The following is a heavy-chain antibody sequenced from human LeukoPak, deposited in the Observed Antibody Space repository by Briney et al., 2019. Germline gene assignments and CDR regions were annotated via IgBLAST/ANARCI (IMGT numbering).Heavy chain of an antibody. CDR3: ARPQHGQWLADYYVDY. Sequence: ASVKVSCKASGYTFTGYYMHWVRQAPGQGLEWMGWINPNSGGTNYVQKFQGRVTMTRDTSISTAYMELSRLRSDDTAVYYCARPQHGQWLADYYVDYWGQGTLVTVSS. V-gene: IGHV1-2*02. CDR1: GYTFTGYY. J-gene: IGHJ4*02. D-gene: IGHD6-19*01. CDR2: INPNSGGT.